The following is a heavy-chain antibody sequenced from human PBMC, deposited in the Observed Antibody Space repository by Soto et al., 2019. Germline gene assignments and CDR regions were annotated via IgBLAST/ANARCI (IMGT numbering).Heavy chain of an antibody. J-gene: IGHJ6*02. CDR3: ARDDTGSMDV. V-gene: IGHV3-11*01. D-gene: IGHD2-8*02. CDR2: ISHSGSTI. Sequence: NPGGSLRLSCAASGFTFSDYYMNWIRQAPGKGLEWVSYISHSGSTIYYANSVKGRFTISRDNVKNSLYLQMNSLRAEDTAMYFCARDDTGSMDVWGQGTTVTVSS. CDR1: GFTFSDYY.